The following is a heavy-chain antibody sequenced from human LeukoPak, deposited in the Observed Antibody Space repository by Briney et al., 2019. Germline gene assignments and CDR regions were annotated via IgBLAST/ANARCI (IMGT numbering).Heavy chain of an antibody. CDR3: AIKLSSGGY. CDR1: GYTFTSYD. V-gene: IGHV1-8*01. J-gene: IGHJ4*02. Sequence: ASVKVSCKASGYTFTSYDVNWVRQATGQGLEWMGWVSPNIANTACAQKFQGRVTMTRNTSISTAYMELSSLRSEDTAVYYCAIKLSSGGYWGQGTLVTVSS. CDR2: VSPNIANT. D-gene: IGHD3-22*01.